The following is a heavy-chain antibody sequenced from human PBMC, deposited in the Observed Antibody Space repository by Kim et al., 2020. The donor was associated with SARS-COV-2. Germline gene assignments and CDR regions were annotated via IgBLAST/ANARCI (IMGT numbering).Heavy chain of an antibody. D-gene: IGHD1-26*01. Sequence: GGSLRLSCAASGFTFSSYSMNWVRQAPGKGLEWVSSISSSSSYIYYADSVNGRFTISRDNAKNSLYLQMNSLRAEDTAVYYCAAPSVWWLEGDFFDYWGQGTLVTVSS. CDR3: AAPSVWWLEGDFFDY. V-gene: IGHV3-21*01. J-gene: IGHJ4*02. CDR1: GFTFSSYS. CDR2: ISSSSSYI.